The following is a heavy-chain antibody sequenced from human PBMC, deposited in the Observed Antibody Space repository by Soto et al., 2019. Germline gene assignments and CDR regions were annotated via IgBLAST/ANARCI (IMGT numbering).Heavy chain of an antibody. V-gene: IGHV3-33*01. D-gene: IGHD5-12*01. CDR3: ARDPFEYDGYDLSFDY. CDR1: AFTFSAYG. Sequence: QVQLVESGGGVVQPGGSLRLSCAASAFTFSAYGMHWVRHAPGKGLEWVAVIWYDGNNKDYADSVRGRFTISRDNSKDTLYLQMNSLRDEDTAVYYCARDPFEYDGYDLSFDYWGQGTLVTVSS. J-gene: IGHJ4*02. CDR2: IWYDGNNK.